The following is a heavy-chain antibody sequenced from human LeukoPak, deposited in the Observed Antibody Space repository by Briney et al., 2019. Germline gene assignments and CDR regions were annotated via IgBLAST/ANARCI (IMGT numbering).Heavy chain of an antibody. CDR3: AKRGVVIRGILVNGYQQEAYHYDF. J-gene: IGHJ4*02. V-gene: IGHV3-23*01. Sequence: GGSLRLSCVVSGISLSNYALTWVRPAPGKGLEWVSYTSERGGSTNYADSVKGRFTISRDTSLNTLYLQMNNMRDEDKAVYFCAKRGVVIRGILVNGYQQEAYHYDFWGQGVLVTVSS. CDR2: TSERGGST. D-gene: IGHD3-10*01. CDR1: GISLSNYA.